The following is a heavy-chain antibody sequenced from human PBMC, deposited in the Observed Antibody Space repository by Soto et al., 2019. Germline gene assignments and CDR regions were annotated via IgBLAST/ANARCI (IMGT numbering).Heavy chain of an antibody. D-gene: IGHD3-3*01. CDR3: ASFTIFGVDPIRYYDMDV. J-gene: IGHJ6*03. CDR1: GGTLSRYT. V-gene: IGHV1-69*02. Sequence: QVQLVQSGAEVKKPGSSVKVSCKASGGTLSRYTMSWVRQAPGQGLEWMGRIIPVLDITDYAQKFQGRVTITADKSTSTAYMELSSLRAEDTAIYDCASFTIFGVDPIRYYDMDVWGKGTAVTVSS. CDR2: IIPVLDIT.